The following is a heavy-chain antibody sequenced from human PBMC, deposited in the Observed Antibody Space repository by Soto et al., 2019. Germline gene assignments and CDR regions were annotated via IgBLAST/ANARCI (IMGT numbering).Heavy chain of an antibody. Sequence: EVQLVESGGGLVQPGGSLRLSCAASGFTFSGYWMSWVRQAPGKGLEWVANIKQDGSEQFYVDSVKGRFTISRDNAKNSLYLQLNSLRAEDTAVYYCAREAVLGQGTTVTFSS. CDR3: AREAV. J-gene: IGHJ6*02. CDR1: GFTFSGYW. V-gene: IGHV3-7*05. CDR2: IKQDGSEQ.